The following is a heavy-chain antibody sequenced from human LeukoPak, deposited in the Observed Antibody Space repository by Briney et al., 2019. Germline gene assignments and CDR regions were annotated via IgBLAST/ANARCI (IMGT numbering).Heavy chain of an antibody. V-gene: IGHV3-23*01. CDR2: ISGSGVST. CDR1: GFRFSSYV. Sequence: PGGSLRLSCAASGFRFSSYVMSWVRQAPGKGLEWVSAISGSGVSTYYADSVKGRFTISRDNAKNSLYLQMNGLKVEDTAIYYCARDNWVDCWGQGTLVTVSS. CDR3: ARDNWVDC. J-gene: IGHJ5*01.